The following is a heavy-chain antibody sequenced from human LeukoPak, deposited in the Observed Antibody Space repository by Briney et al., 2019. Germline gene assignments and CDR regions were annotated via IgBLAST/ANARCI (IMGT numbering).Heavy chain of an antibody. Sequence: SVKVSCKASGGTFSSYAISWVRQAPGQGLEWMGGIIPIFGTANYAQKFQGRVTITADDSTSTAYMELSRLRSEDTAVYYCAREGRGYSGYDSDYYYYMDVWGKGTTVTISS. CDR2: IIPIFGTA. CDR3: AREGRGYSGYDSDYYYYMDV. D-gene: IGHD5-12*01. V-gene: IGHV1-69*13. CDR1: GGTFSSYA. J-gene: IGHJ6*03.